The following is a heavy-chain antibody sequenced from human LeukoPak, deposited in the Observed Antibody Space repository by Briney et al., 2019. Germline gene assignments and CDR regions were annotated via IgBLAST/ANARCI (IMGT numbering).Heavy chain of an antibody. V-gene: IGHV3-48*01. CDR3: ASYGGNSDFDY. J-gene: IGHJ4*02. CDR2: VSRSSTTI. Sequence: PGGSLRLSCAASGFTFSNYSMNWVRQAPGKGLEWVSYVSRSSTTIYYADSVKGRFTISRDNSKNTLYLQMNSLRAEDTAVYYCASYGGNSDFDYWGQGTLVTVSS. D-gene: IGHD4-23*01. CDR1: GFTFSNYS.